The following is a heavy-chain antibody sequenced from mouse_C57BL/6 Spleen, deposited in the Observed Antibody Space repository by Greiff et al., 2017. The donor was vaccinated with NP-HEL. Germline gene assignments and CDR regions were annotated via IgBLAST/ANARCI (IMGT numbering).Heavy chain of an antibody. Sequence: QVQLQQSGAELVKPGASVKMSCKASGYTFTSYWITWVKQRPGQGLEWIGDIYPGSGSTNYNEKFKSKATLTVDTSSSTAYMQLSSLTSEDSAVYYCARWGYYDYDGSFAYWGQGTLVTVSA. J-gene: IGHJ3*01. D-gene: IGHD2-4*01. CDR2: IYPGSGST. CDR3: ARWGYYDYDGSFAY. CDR1: GYTFTSYW. V-gene: IGHV1-55*01.